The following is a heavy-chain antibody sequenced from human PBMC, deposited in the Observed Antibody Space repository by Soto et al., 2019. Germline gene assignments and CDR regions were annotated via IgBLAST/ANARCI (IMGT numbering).Heavy chain of an antibody. Sequence: QVLLVESGGGVVQPGGSLRLSCAASGFIFSDFGIHWVRQAPGKGLEWVAVVWRYGNDKYYAPSVKGRFTISRDNSQKPVGPEMNRLVAEDTAVYLLAKDWGGPTRAKNVAPNPWGQGNLVIGFS. V-gene: IGHV3-33*06. J-gene: IGHJ5*02. CDR2: VWRYGNDK. D-gene: IGHD2-21*01. CDR3: AKDWGGPTRAKNVAPNP. CDR1: GFIFSDFG.